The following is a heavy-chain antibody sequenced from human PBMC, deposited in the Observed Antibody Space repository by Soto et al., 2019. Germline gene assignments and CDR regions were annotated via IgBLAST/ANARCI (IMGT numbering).Heavy chain of an antibody. CDR3: ARVDYGDGYYYYYMDV. CDR2: IYYSGST. V-gene: IGHV4-31*03. Sequence: SETLSLTFTVSGGSISSGGYYWSWVRQHPGKGLEWIGYIYYSGSTYYNPSLKSRVTISVDTSKNQFSLKLSSVTAADTAVYYCARVDYGDGYYYYYMDVWGKGTTVTVSS. J-gene: IGHJ6*03. D-gene: IGHD4-17*01. CDR1: GGSISSGGYY.